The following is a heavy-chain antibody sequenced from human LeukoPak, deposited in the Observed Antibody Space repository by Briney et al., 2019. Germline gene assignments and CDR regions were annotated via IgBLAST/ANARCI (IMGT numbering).Heavy chain of an antibody. CDR1: GYTFTGYY. V-gene: IGHV1-2*02. J-gene: IGHJ4*02. CDR3: ARGMNKGYSSSWYYY. Sequence: GASVKVSCKASGYTFTGYYMHWVRQAPGQGLEWMGWINPNSGGTNYAQKFQGRVTMTRDTSISTAYMELSRLRSDDTAVYYCARGMNKGYSSSWYYYWGQGTLVTVSS. CDR2: INPNSGGT. D-gene: IGHD6-13*01.